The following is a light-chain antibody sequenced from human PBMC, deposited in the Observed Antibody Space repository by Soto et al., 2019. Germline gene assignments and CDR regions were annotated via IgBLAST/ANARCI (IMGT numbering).Light chain of an antibody. CDR2: RAS. CDR3: QQRSNWPWT. V-gene: IGKV3-15*01. J-gene: IGKJ1*01. CDR1: QDVSTN. Sequence: EVAMAQTPVALSVSPGERATLSCRASQDVSTNLAWYQQKPVQAPRLLIYRASTRATGIPGRFSGSGSGTEPTLTISSLEPEDFAVYYCQQRSNWPWTFGQGTKVDIK.